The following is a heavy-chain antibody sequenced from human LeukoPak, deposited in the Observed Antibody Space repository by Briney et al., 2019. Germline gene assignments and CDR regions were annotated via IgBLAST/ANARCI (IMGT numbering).Heavy chain of an antibody. CDR3: AKGSSSGWYPLRYFQH. CDR1: GFTFSSYA. D-gene: IGHD6-19*01. CDR2: ISGSGGST. V-gene: IGHV3-23*01. Sequence: GGSLRLSCAASGFTFSSYAKSWVRQAPGKGLEWVSAISGSGGSTYYADSVKGRFTISRDNSKNTLYLQMNSLRAEDTAVYYCAKGSSSGWYPLRYFQHWGQGTLVTVSS. J-gene: IGHJ1*01.